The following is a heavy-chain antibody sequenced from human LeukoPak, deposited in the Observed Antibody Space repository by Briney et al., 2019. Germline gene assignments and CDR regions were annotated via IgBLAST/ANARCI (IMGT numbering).Heavy chain of an antibody. Sequence: PSETLSLNCAVYGGSFSGYYWSWIRQPPGKGLEWIGEINHSGSTNYNPSLKSRVTISVDTSKNQFSLKLSSVTAADTAVYYCARGTSSYYYYYGMDVWGQGTTVTVSS. D-gene: IGHD2-2*01. CDR2: INHSGST. V-gene: IGHV4-34*01. J-gene: IGHJ6*02. CDR3: ARGTSSYYYYYGMDV. CDR1: GGSFSGYY.